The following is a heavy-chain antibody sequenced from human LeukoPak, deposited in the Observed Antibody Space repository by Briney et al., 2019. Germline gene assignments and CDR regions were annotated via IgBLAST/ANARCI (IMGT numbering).Heavy chain of an antibody. D-gene: IGHD4-17*01. CDR2: ITGRGDST. Sequence: GGSLRLSCAASGFTFSNYAMSWVRQAPGKGLEWVSGITGRGDSTYYADSVKGRFTISRDNSKNTLYLQMNSLRAEDTAVYYCAKEQTTAFDYWGQGTLVTVSS. CDR1: GFTFSNYA. V-gene: IGHV3-23*01. J-gene: IGHJ4*02. CDR3: AKEQTTAFDY.